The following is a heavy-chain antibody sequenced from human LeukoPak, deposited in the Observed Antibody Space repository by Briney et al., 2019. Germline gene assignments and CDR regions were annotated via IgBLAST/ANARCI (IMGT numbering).Heavy chain of an antibody. CDR1: GFTVSGNY. CDR2: IYSGGTT. Sequence: GGSLRLSCAVSGFTVSGNYMSWVRQAPGKGLEWVSLIYSGGTTYYADSVKGRFTISRDNSKNTLYLQMNSLRAEDTAVYYCASNSERRGSSAFDIWGQGTMVTVSS. D-gene: IGHD2-21*01. CDR3: ASNSERRGSSAFDI. V-gene: IGHV3-53*01. J-gene: IGHJ3*02.